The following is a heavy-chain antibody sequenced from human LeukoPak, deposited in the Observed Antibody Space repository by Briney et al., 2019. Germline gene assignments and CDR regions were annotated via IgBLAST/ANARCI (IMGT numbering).Heavy chain of an antibody. V-gene: IGHV3-7*01. D-gene: IGHD6-13*01. J-gene: IGHJ4*02. CDR1: GFTFSSYW. CDR2: IKQDGSEK. Sequence: PGGSLRLSCAASGFTFSSYWMSWVRQAPGKGLEWVANIKQDGSEKYYVDSVKGRFTISRDNAKNSLYLQMNSLRAEDTAVYYCAKDPRRYSRTGGYSDYWGQGTLVTVSS. CDR3: AKDPRRYSRTGGYSDY.